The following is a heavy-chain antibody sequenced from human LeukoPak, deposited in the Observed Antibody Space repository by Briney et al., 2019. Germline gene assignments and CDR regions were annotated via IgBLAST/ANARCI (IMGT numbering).Heavy chain of an antibody. Sequence: ASVKVSCKASGYTFTSYAMHWVRQAPGQRLEWMGWINPNGGGTNYAQKFQGWVTMTRDTSISTAYMELSRLRSDDTAVYYCAREGIAAPPRFPMDVWGQGTTVTVSS. CDR1: GYTFTSYA. J-gene: IGHJ6*02. CDR2: INPNGGGT. V-gene: IGHV1-2*04. CDR3: AREGIAAPPRFPMDV. D-gene: IGHD6-13*01.